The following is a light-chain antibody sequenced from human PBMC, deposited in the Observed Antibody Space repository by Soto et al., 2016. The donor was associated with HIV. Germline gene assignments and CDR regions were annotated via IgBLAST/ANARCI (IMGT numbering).Light chain of an antibody. CDR2: KAS. J-gene: IGKJ1*01. Sequence: DIQMTQSPSSLSASVGDRVTITCRASQNINSWLAWYQQKAGKAPRLLIYKASSLESGVPSRFSGSGSGTEFTLTITSLQPDDFATYYCQHYNNYPWTFGLGTKVEVK. V-gene: IGKV1-5*03. CDR1: QNINSW. CDR3: QHYNNYPWT.